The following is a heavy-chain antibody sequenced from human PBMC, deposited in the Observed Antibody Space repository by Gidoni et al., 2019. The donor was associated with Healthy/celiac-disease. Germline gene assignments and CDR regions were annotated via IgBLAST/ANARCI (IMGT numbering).Heavy chain of an antibody. Sequence: QVQLVESGGGVVQPGGSLRLSCAASGFTFSSYGMHWVRQAPGKGLEWVAFIRYDGSNKYYADSVKGRFTISRDNSKNTLYLQMNSLRAEDTAVYYCAKYGYYYDSSGYFDYWGQGTLVTVSS. D-gene: IGHD3-22*01. CDR1: GFTFSSYG. CDR3: AKYGYYYDSSGYFDY. J-gene: IGHJ4*02. V-gene: IGHV3-30*02. CDR2: IRYDGSNK.